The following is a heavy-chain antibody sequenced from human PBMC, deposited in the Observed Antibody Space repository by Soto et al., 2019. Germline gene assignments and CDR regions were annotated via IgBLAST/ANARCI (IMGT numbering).Heavy chain of an antibody. D-gene: IGHD2-15*01. CDR3: ARDLGGDRQLRLYGMDV. CDR1: DGSINYYY. V-gene: IGHV4-31*03. J-gene: IGHJ6*02. CDR2: IYYSGST. Sequence: SETLSLTCTVFDGSINYYYWSWIRQHPGKGLEWIGYIYYSGSTYYNPSLKSRVTISVDTSKNQFSLKLSSVTAADTAVYYCARDLGGDRQLRLYGMDVWGQGTTDTVSS.